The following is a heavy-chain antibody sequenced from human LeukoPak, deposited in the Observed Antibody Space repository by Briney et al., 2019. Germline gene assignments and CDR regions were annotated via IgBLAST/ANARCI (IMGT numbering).Heavy chain of an antibody. CDR3: ARDGTTVTRRVDWVHPRY. V-gene: IGHV1-46*01. D-gene: IGHD4-17*01. Sequence: GASVKVSCKASEYTFTNYFIHWVRQAPGQGLEWMGVISPGGSGTSLAQKFQGTVKITSDMSTSTVYMELSSLRSEDTAVYYCARDGTTVTRRVDWVHPRYWGQGTLVTVSS. CDR1: EYTFTNYF. CDR2: ISPGGSGT. J-gene: IGHJ4*02.